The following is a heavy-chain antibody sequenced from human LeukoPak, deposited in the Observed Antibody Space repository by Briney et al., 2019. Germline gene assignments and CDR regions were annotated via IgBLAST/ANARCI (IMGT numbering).Heavy chain of an antibody. V-gene: IGHV3-23*01. CDR2: ISGSVGST. CDR3: AKLTKREGGSFDY. J-gene: IGHJ4*02. D-gene: IGHD4/OR15-4a*01. Sequence: GGSLRLSCAASGFTFSSYAMSWVRQAPGKGLEWVSAISGSVGSTYYADSVKGRFTISRDNSKNTLYLQMNSLRAEDTAVYYCAKLTKREGGSFDYWGQGTLVTVSS. CDR1: GFTFSSYA.